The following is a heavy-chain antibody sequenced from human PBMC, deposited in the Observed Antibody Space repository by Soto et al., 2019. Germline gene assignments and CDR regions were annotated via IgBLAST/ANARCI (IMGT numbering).Heavy chain of an antibody. CDR3: AKVWTYYYSIDV. V-gene: IGHV3-23*01. CDR1: RFTFSSFA. J-gene: IGHJ6*03. D-gene: IGHD2-21*01. Sequence: EVQLLESGGGLVQPGGSLRLSCAASRFTFSSFAMSWVRQAPGKGLEWVSGISAGGGSTYYADSVKGRFSISRDNSKNSVYLQMNSLRAEDTAVYYCAKVWTYYYSIDVWGKGTTVTASS. CDR2: ISAGGGST.